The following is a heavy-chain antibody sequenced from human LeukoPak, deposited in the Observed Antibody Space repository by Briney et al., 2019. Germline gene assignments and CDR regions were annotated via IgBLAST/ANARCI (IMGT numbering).Heavy chain of an antibody. Sequence: GGSLRLSCAASGFSFSSHWVHWVRQAPGKGLVWVSRISDDGSYTSNVDSVKGRFTISRDNANNMLYLHMNSLRAEDTAVYYCASFGISWRSSYWGQGTLVTVSS. CDR2: ISDDGSYT. D-gene: IGHD2-21*01. CDR3: ASFGISWRSSY. V-gene: IGHV3-74*01. J-gene: IGHJ4*02. CDR1: GFSFSSHW.